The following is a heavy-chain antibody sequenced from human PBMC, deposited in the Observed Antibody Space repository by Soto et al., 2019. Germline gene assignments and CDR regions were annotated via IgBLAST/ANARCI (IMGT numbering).Heavy chain of an antibody. CDR3: ARDPVTSGYYTGGKRFDP. CDR1: GYTFTSYY. Sequence: ASVKVSCKASGYTFTSYYMHWVRQAPGQGLEWMGIINPSGGSTSYAQKFQGRVTMTRDTSTSTVYMELSSLRSEDTAVYYCARDPVTSGYYTGGKRFDPWGQGTLVTVSS. J-gene: IGHJ5*02. D-gene: IGHD3-3*01. CDR2: INPSGGST. V-gene: IGHV1-46*01.